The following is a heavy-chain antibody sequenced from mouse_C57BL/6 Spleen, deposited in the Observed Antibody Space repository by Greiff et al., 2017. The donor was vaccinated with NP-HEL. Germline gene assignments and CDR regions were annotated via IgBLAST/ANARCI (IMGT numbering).Heavy chain of an antibody. CDR1: GYTFTSYW. CDR3: AREGFYDYDGYDFDY. D-gene: IGHD2-4*01. J-gene: IGHJ2*01. Sequence: VQLQQPGAELVKPGASVKMSCKASGYTFTSYWITWVKQRPGQGLEWIGDIYPGSGSTNYNEKFKSKATLTVDTSSSTAYMQLSSLTSEDSAVYYCAREGFYDYDGYDFDYWGQGTTLTVSS. V-gene: IGHV1-55*01. CDR2: IYPGSGST.